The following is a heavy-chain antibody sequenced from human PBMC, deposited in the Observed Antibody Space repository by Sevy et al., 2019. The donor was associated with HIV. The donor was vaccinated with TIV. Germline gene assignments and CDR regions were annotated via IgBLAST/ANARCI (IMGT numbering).Heavy chain of an antibody. D-gene: IGHD3-3*01. V-gene: IGHV3-23*01. Sequence: GGSLRLSCAASGFTFSSYAMSWVRQAPGKGLEWVSDISGSGGSTYYADSVKGRFTISRDNSKNTLYLQMNSLRAEDTAVYYCAGIFRGLFDYWGQGTLVTVSS. CDR1: GFTFSSYA. CDR3: AGIFRGLFDY. CDR2: ISGSGGST. J-gene: IGHJ4*02.